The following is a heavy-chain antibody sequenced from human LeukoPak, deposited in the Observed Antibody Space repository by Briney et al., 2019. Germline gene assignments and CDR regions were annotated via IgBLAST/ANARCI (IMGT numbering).Heavy chain of an antibody. D-gene: IGHD3-3*01. J-gene: IGHJ4*02. CDR3: AREDYDFWSGYPHGIFDY. CDR1: GGTFSSYA. V-gene: IGHV1-69*13. Sequence: GASVKVSCKASGGTFSSYAISWVRRAPGQGLEWMGGIIPIFGTANYAQKFQGRVTITADESTSTAYMELSSLRSEDTVVYYCAREDYDFWSGYPHGIFDYWGQGTLVTVSS. CDR2: IIPIFGTA.